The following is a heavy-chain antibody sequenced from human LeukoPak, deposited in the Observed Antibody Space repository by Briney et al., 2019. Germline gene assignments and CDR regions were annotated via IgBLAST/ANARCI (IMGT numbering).Heavy chain of an antibody. CDR2: IYSGGST. V-gene: IGHV3-53*01. Sequence: GGSLRLSCAASGFTVSSNYMSWVRQAPGKGLEWVSVIYSGGSTYYADSMKGRFTISRDNSKDTPSLQMNSLRAEDTAIYYCARGWGPYCTGASCLPGDWGQGTLVTVSS. CDR1: GFTVSSNY. CDR3: ARGWGPYCTGASCLPGD. J-gene: IGHJ4*02. D-gene: IGHD2-15*01.